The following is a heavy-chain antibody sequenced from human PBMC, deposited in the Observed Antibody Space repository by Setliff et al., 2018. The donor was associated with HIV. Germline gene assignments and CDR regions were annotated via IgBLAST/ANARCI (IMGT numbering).Heavy chain of an antibody. Sequence: SETLSLTCAVSGGSISSCYWWSWVRQPPGKGLEWRGDIYHSGSTNYDPSLKRRVTISLDTSKTQFSLKLSSVTAADTAVYYWARSPLYSGYDRYYFDYWGQGTLVTVSS. J-gene: IGHJ4*02. V-gene: IGHV4-4*02. CDR1: GGSISSCYW. CDR2: IYHSGST. CDR3: ARSPLYSGYDRYYFDY. D-gene: IGHD5-12*01.